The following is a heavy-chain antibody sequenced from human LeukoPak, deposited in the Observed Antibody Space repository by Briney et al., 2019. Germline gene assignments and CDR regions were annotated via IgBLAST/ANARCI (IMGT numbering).Heavy chain of an antibody. J-gene: IGHJ4*02. CDR1: GYTFTSYD. CDR2: MNPNSGKT. D-gene: IGHD4-17*01. CDR3: ATYSTSTVTTHLDY. V-gene: IGHV1-8*03. Sequence: ASLKVSCKASGYTFTSYDINWVRQATGQGLEWMEWMNPNSGKTGYAQKFQGRVTITRNTSIGTAYMELSSLRSEDTAVYYCATYSTSTVTTHLDYWGQGTLVTVSS.